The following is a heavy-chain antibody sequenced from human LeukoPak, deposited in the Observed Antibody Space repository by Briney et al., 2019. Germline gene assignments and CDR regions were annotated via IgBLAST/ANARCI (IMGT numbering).Heavy chain of an antibody. CDR2: IYYSGST. D-gene: IGHD5-12*01. CDR1: GGSFSGYY. J-gene: IGHJ4*02. Sequence: SETLSLTCAVYGGSFSGYYWGWIRQPPGKGLEWIGSIYYSGSTYYNPSLKSRVTTSVDTSKNQFSLKLSSVTAADTAVYYCAMLRRGYSGTYNRFDYWGQGTLVTVSS. V-gene: IGHV4-39*01. CDR3: AMLRRGYSGTYNRFDY.